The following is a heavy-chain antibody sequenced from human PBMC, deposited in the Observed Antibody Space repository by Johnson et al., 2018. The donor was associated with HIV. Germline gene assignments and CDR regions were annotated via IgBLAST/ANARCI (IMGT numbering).Heavy chain of an antibody. J-gene: IGHJ3*02. Sequence: LVESGGGVVQPGRSLRLSCAASGFTFDDYGMSWVRQAPGKGLEWVSGINWNSGSIGYADSVKGRFTISRDNSKNTLYLQMNSLRADDTAVYYCARDDEVMYAMCAFDIWGQGTMLTVSS. V-gene: IGHV3-20*04. CDR1: GFTFDDYG. D-gene: IGHD2-8*02. CDR2: INWNSGSI. CDR3: ARDDEVMYAMCAFDI.